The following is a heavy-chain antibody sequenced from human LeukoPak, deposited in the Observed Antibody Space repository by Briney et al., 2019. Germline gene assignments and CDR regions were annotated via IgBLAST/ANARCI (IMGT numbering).Heavy chain of an antibody. Sequence: SFSTYWIGWVRQMPGKGLEWIRYIYHSGFTYDNPSLKSRVTISVDTSKNQFSLKLSSVTAADTAVYYCARSPSIAVAGSHPPTFDYWGQGTLVTVSS. V-gene: IGHV4-30-2*04. J-gene: IGHJ4*02. CDR1: SFSTY. CDR3: ARSPSIAVAGSHPPTFDY. CDR2: IYHSGFT. D-gene: IGHD6-19*01.